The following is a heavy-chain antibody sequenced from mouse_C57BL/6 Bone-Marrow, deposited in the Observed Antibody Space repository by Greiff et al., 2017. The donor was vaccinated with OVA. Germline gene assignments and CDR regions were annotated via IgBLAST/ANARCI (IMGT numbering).Heavy chain of an antibody. V-gene: IGHV6-6*01. D-gene: IGHD1-1*01. CDR1: GFTFSDAW. J-gene: IGHJ4*01. CDR2: IRNKANNHAT. CDR3: TRDYGCPYYYAMDY. Sequence: EVQLQESGGGLVQPGGSMKLSCAASGFTFSDAWMDWVRQSPEKGLEWVAEIRNKANNHATYYAESVKGRFTISRDDSKSSVYLQMNSLRAEDTGIYYCTRDYGCPYYYAMDYWGQGTSVTVSS.